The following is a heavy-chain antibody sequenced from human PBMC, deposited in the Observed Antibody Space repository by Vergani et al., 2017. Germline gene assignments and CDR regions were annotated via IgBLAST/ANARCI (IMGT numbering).Heavy chain of an antibody. J-gene: IGHJ4*02. CDR3: AKDSQLFDY. CDR1: GFTFINAW. CDR2: IKSKTDGGTT. V-gene: IGHV3-15*01. Sequence: EVQLVESGGGLVKPGGSLRLSCAASGFTFINAWMTWVRQAPGKGLEWVGRIKSKTDGGTTYYAAPVKGKFTISRDDSKNTLYLQMNSLKTEDTAVYYCAKDSQLFDYWGQGTLVTVSS. D-gene: IGHD6-13*01.